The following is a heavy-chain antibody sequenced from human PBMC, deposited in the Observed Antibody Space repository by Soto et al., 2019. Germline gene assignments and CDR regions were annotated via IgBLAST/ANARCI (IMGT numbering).Heavy chain of an antibody. Sequence: SETLSLTCAVYGGSFSGYYWSWIRQPPGKGLEWIGEINHSGSTNYNPSLKSRVTISVDTSKNQFSLKLSSVTAADTAVYYCARGRISITIFGVVIIIYFHDWGQGTLVTVSS. D-gene: IGHD3-3*01. V-gene: IGHV4-34*01. CDR1: GGSFSGYY. J-gene: IGHJ4*02. CDR2: INHSGST. CDR3: ARGRISITIFGVVIIIYFHD.